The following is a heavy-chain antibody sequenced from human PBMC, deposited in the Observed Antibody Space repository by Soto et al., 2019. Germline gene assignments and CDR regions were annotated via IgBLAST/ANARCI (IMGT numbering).Heavy chain of an antibody. J-gene: IGHJ4*02. V-gene: IGHV1-69*06. D-gene: IGHD3-9*01. CDR3: ARSRGYDILTGYFRLEAFDY. CDR2: IIPIFGTA. Sequence: GASVKVSCKASGGTFSSYAISWVRQAPGQGLEWMGGIIPIFGTANYAQKFQGRVTITADKSTSTAYMELSSLRSEDTAVYYCARSRGYDILTGYFRLEAFDYWGQGTLVTVSS. CDR1: GGTFSSYA.